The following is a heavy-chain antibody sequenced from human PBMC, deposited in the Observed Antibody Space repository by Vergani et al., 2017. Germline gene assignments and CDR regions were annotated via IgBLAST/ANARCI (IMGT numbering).Heavy chain of an antibody. CDR1: GFTFTSSA. CDR3: AADTAAANAFDM. J-gene: IGHJ3*02. CDR2: IVVGSGNT. V-gene: IGHV1-58*01. Sequence: QMQLVQSGPEVKKPGTSVKVSCKASGFTFTSSAVQWVRQARGQRLEWIGWIVVGSGNTNYAHMFQERVTITRDMSTSTAYMELSSLRSEDTAVYYCAADTAAANAFDMWGQGTMVTVSS. D-gene: IGHD2-2*01.